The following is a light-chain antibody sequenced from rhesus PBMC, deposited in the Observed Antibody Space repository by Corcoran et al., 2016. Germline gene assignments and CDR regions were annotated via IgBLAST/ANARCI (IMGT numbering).Light chain of an antibody. J-gene: IGKJ4*01. CDR2: KAS. CDR1: QSISSW. V-gene: IGKV1-22*01. Sequence: DIQMTQSPSSLSASVGDTVTITCRASQSISSWLAWYQQKPGNAPKPLIYKASSLQSGVPSRFSGSGSGTDFTLTISSLQSEDFTTYYCQQYSSSPLTFGGGTKVELK. CDR3: QQYSSSPLT.